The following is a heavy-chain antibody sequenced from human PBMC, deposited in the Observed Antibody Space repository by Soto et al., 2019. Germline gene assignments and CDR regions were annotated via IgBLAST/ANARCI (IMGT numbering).Heavy chain of an antibody. CDR1: GGSISSSSYY. V-gene: IGHV4-39*01. J-gene: IGHJ6*02. CDR2: IYYSGST. Sequence: ETLSLTCTVSGGSISSSSYYWGWIRQPPGKGLEWIGSIYYSGSTYYNPSLKSRVTISVDTSKNQFSLKLSSVTAADTAVYYCYYYGMDVWGQGTTVTVSS. CDR3: YYYGMDV.